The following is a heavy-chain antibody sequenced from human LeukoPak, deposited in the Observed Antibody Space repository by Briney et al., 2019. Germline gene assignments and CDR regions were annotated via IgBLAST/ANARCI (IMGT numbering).Heavy chain of an antibody. CDR3: ARDSGYCSSTSCYQSAFDI. V-gene: IGHV4-34*01. J-gene: IGHJ3*02. D-gene: IGHD2-2*01. CDR1: GGSFSGYY. CDR2: INHSGST. Sequence: SETLSLTCAVYGGSFSGYYWSWIRQPPGKGLEWIGEINHSGSTNYNPSLKSRVTMSVDTSKNQFSLKLGSVTAADTAVYYCARDSGYCSSTSCYQSAFDIWGQGTMVTVSS.